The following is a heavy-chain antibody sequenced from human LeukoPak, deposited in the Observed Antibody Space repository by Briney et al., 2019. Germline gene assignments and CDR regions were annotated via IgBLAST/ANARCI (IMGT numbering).Heavy chain of an antibody. Sequence: PSETLSLTCTVSGGSFSSGSYYWSWIRQSRGKRLEWVGYISYTVTTNYNPSLRSRVTISVDMSKNQIFLKLNSVTAADTAVYHCASPSGGRYRDDALDIWGQGTMVTVSS. J-gene: IGHJ3*02. CDR2: ISYTVTT. V-gene: IGHV4-61*01. D-gene: IGHD3-10*01. CDR1: GGSFSSGSYY. CDR3: ASPSGGRYRDDALDI.